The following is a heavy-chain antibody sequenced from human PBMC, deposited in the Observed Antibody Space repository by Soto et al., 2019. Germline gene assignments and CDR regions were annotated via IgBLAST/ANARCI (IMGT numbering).Heavy chain of an antibody. Sequence: ASVKVSCKASGYTFTGYYMHWVRQAPGQGREWMGWINPNSGGTNYAQKFQGRVTMTRDTSISTAYMELSRLRSDDTAVYYFARSTPNSSQATRYNWFDPWGQGTLVTVSS. J-gene: IGHJ5*02. D-gene: IGHD3-22*01. CDR2: INPNSGGT. CDR1: GYTFTGYY. CDR3: ARSTPNSSQATRYNWFDP. V-gene: IGHV1-2*02.